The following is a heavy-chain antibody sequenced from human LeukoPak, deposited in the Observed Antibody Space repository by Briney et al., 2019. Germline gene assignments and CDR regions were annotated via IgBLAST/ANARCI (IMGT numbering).Heavy chain of an antibody. CDR2: INHSGST. CDR3: ARDGIAVAGVDH. D-gene: IGHD6-19*01. CDR1: GGSFSGYY. V-gene: IGHV4-34*01. Sequence: SETLSLTCAVYGGSFSGYYWSWIRQPPGKGLEWIGEINHSGSTNYNPSLKSRVTISVDTSKNQFSLKLSSVTAADTAVYYCARDGIAVAGVDHWGQGTLVTVSS. J-gene: IGHJ4*02.